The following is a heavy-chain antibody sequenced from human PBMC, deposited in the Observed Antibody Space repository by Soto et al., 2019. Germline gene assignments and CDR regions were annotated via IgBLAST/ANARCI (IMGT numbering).Heavy chain of an antibody. CDR3: AHRTTTVTWWFDP. D-gene: IGHD4-17*01. V-gene: IGHV2-5*02. J-gene: IGHJ5*02. Sequence: QITLKESGPTLVKPTQTLTLTCTFSGFSLTTRGVGVGWIRQPPGKPLEWLALIYWDDDTRYSPSLKSRLAITKDTSKTQVVVTMSNIDPADTGTYFCAHRTTTVTWWFDPWGQGTLVTVSS. CDR1: GFSLTTRGVG. CDR2: IYWDDDT.